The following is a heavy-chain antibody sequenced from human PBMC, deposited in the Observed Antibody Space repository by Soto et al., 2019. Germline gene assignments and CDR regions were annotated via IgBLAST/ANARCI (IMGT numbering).Heavy chain of an antibody. J-gene: IGHJ6*02. CDR3: VRGDQYQPTYNYYYYHGMDV. Sequence: QVQLQQWGAGLLKPSETLSLTCAVYGGSFSGYYWSWIRQPPGKGLEWIGEINHSGSTNYNPSLKSRVTISVDTSKNQFSLKVSSVTAADTAVYYCVRGDQYQPTYNYYYYHGMDVWGQGTTVTVSS. D-gene: IGHD2-2*01. CDR2: INHSGST. V-gene: IGHV4-34*01. CDR1: GGSFSGYY.